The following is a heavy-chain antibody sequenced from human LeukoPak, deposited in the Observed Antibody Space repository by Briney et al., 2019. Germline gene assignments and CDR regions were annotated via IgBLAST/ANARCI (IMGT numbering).Heavy chain of an antibody. Sequence: PGGSLRLSCAASGFTFSSYSMNWVRQAPGKGLEWVSSISSSSSYIYYADSVKGRFTISRDNAKNSLYLQMNSLRAEDTAVYYCARDGRGYSGYDSVYYYYMDVWGKGITVTVSS. CDR3: ARDGRGYSGYDSVYYYYMDV. D-gene: IGHD5-12*01. CDR2: ISSSSSYI. CDR1: GFTFSSYS. J-gene: IGHJ6*03. V-gene: IGHV3-21*01.